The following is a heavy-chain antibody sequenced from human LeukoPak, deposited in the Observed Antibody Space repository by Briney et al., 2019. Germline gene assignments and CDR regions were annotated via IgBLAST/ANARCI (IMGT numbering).Heavy chain of an antibody. D-gene: IGHD2-8*01. CDR2: ISTYNGNT. CDR3: AVLTVTPTHDVFDI. CDR1: GYTFTSYG. Sequence: ASVKVSCKASGYTFTSYGISWVRQAPGQGLEWMGWISTYNGNTNYAQKLQGRVTMTTDTSTSTAYMELRSLRSDDTAVYYCAVLTVTPTHDVFDIWGQGTMVTVSS. V-gene: IGHV1-18*01. J-gene: IGHJ3*02.